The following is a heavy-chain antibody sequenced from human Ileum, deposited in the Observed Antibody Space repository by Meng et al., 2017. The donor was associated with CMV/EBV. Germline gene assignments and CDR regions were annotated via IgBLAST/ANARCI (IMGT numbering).Heavy chain of an antibody. CDR3: AREDYSAYAAT. J-gene: IGHJ5*02. CDR1: GYTFITFG. D-gene: IGHD2-21*01. Sequence: QVQLVQSGAEVKKPGASVKVSCKASGYTFITFGITWVRQAPGQGLEWMGWITPYNGKTDYTQRLQDRVTMTTDTSTNTVYMGLRSLRSDDTAVYYCAREDYSAYAATWGQGTLVTVSS. CDR2: ITPYNGKT. V-gene: IGHV1-18*01.